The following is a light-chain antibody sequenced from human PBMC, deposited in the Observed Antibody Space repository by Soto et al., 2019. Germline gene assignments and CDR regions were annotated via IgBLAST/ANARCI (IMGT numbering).Light chain of an antibody. CDR1: QTINTW. CDR2: HAS. CDR3: QHYNSYPWT. J-gene: IGKJ1*01. V-gene: IGKV1-5*01. Sequence: DIQMTQSPSTLSASIGDRVTITCRASQTINTWLAWYQQKPGKAPNLLIYHASNLETGVPSRFSGSAFGTEFTLNISSLQPDDFATYYCQHYNSYPWTFGQGTKVEIK.